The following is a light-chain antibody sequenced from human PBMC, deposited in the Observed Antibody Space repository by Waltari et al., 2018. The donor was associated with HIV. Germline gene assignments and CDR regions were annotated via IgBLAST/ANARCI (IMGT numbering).Light chain of an antibody. CDR1: QSVGSN. CDR3: QQYDIWPPAET. V-gene: IGKV3-15*01. Sequence: EIVMTQSPATLSVSPGERVTLSCRASQSVGSNLAWYQQRPGQAPRLLIYGSSTRATGIPARFRGSGSGTEFTLTISSLQSEDCAVYYCQQYDIWPPAETFGQGTKVEIK. J-gene: IGKJ1*01. CDR2: GSS.